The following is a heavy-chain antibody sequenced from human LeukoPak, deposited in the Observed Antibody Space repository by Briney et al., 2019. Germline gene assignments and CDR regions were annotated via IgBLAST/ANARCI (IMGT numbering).Heavy chain of an antibody. Sequence: SETLSLTSTVSGGSISSYYWSWIREPPRKGLEWVGYIYYSGSTNYNPAIESRVTTSVDTSKNQYSLKLSSVTAADTAVYYCARHPHDSSGYYRLPDYWGQGTLVTVSS. CDR2: IYYSGST. V-gene: IGHV4-59*01. D-gene: IGHD3-22*01. CDR1: GGSISSYY. CDR3: ARHPHDSSGYYRLPDY. J-gene: IGHJ4*02.